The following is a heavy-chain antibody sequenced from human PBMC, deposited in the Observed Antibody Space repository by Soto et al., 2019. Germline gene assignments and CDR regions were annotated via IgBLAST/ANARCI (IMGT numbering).Heavy chain of an antibody. CDR3: AHKGPEDWPLDY. Sequence: GSGPTLVNLTQTLTLTCAFSVFSLSTSGVGVGWIRQPPGKTLEWLAVIYWDDSKHYSPSLRSRLTITKDTSKNQVVLTMTNMDPMDTGTYYCAHKGPEDWPLDYWGQGTLVTVSS. D-gene: IGHD3-9*01. CDR2: IYWDDSK. J-gene: IGHJ4*02. V-gene: IGHV2-5*02. CDR1: VFSLSTSGVG.